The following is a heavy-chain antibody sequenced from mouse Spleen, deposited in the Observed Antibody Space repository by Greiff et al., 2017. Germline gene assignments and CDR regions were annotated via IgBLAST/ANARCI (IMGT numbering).Heavy chain of an antibody. V-gene: IGHV1-85*01. CDR1: GYTFTSYD. CDR3: ARKKVSFYYDYDGFAY. CDR2: IYPRDGST. D-gene: IGHD2-4*01. J-gene: IGHJ3*01. Sequence: QVQLQQSGPELVKPGASVKLSCKASGYTFTSYDINWVKQRPGQGLEWIGWIYPRDGSTKYNEKFKGKATLTVDTSSSTAYMELHSLTSEDSAVYFCARKKVSFYYDYDGFAYWGQGTLVTVSA.